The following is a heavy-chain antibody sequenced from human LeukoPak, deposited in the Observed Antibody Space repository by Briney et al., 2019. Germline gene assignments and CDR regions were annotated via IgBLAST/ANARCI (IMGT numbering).Heavy chain of an antibody. V-gene: IGHV3-11*06. CDR3: ARDSQAYCSGGRCSMFDY. CDR2: ISGSSSYI. CDR1: GFTFSDYY. J-gene: IGHJ4*02. D-gene: IGHD2-15*01. Sequence: PGGSLRLSCAASGFTFSDYYMRWIRQAPGKGLEWVSSISGSSSYIYYADSVKGRFTISRDNARDSLYLQMNSLRAEDTAVYYCARDSQAYCSGGRCSMFDYWGQGNLVTVSS.